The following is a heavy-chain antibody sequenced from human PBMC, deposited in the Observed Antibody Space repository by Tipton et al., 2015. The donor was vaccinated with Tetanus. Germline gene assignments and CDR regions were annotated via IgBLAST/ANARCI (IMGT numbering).Heavy chain of an antibody. CDR3: ARLGSGSIHTFDYYYYYGMDV. J-gene: IGHJ6*02. Sequence: TLSLTCTVSGGSISSYYWSWIRQPPGKGLEWIGYIYYSGSTNYNPSLKSRVTISVDTSKNQFSLKLSSVTAADTAVYYCARLGSGSIHTFDYYYYYGMDVWGQGTTVTVSS. D-gene: IGHD3-10*01. CDR1: GGSISSYY. V-gene: IGHV4-59*08. CDR2: IYYSGST.